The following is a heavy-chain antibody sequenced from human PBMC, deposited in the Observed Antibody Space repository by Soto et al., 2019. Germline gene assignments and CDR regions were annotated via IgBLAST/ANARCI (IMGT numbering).Heavy chain of an antibody. CDR3: ATQGGDDDAFYI. V-gene: IGHV4-59*08. CDR1: GGSISSYY. J-gene: IGHJ3*02. CDR2: IYYSGST. Sequence: SETLSLTCTVCGGSISSYYWSWIRQPPGKGLEWIGYIYYSGSTNYNPSLKSRVTISVDTSKNQFSLKLSSVTAADTAVYYCATQGGDDDAFYIWGQGTVVTVSS. D-gene: IGHD2-21*02.